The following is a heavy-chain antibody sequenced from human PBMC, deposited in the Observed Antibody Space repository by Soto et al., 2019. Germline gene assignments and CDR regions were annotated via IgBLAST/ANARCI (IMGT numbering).Heavy chain of an antibody. CDR1: GFTFSNAL. D-gene: IGHD4-17*01. CDR3: TTDLGVSLTTFDN. V-gene: IGHV3-15*01. J-gene: IGHJ4*02. Sequence: GGSLRLSCAASGFTFSNALLSWVRQAPGKGLDWVGRIKSKTDGGTTDYAAPVKGRFTISRDDSKNTLYLQMNSLKTEDTAVYYCTTDLGVSLTTFDNWGQGTLVTVSS. CDR2: IKSKTDGGTT.